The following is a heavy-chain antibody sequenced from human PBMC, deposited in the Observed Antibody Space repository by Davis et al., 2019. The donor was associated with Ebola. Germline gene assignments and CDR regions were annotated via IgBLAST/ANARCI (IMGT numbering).Heavy chain of an antibody. CDR2: MLHAGSEK. D-gene: IGHD4-11*01. V-gene: IGHV3-7*01. CDR3: ARDNYWKLDY. Sequence: GESLKISCAASGFTFSESWMAWFRQPPGRGLECLPNMLHAGSEKYSAGPVKGRFPISRDNARNSFYLQMNSLRVEDTAVYYCARDNYWKLDYWGQGILVTVSS. CDR1: GFTFSESW. J-gene: IGHJ4*02.